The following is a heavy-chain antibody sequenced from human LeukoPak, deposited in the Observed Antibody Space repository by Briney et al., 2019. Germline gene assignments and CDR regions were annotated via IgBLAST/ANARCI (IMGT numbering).Heavy chain of an antibody. CDR2: ISSSSSYI. V-gene: IGHV3-21*01. CDR1: GFTFGSYS. J-gene: IGHJ4*02. CDR3: ARDLIAAAGAYLY. D-gene: IGHD6-13*01. Sequence: GGSLRLSCAASGFTFGSYSMNWVRQAPGKGLEWVSSISSSSSYIYYADSVKGRFTISRDNAKNSLYLQMNSLRAEDTAVYYCARDLIAAAGAYLYWGQGTLVTVSS.